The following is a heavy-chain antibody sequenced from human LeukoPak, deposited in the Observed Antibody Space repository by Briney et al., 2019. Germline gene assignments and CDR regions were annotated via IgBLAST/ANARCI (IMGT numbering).Heavy chain of an antibody. V-gene: IGHV4-4*09. D-gene: IGHD2-2*01. CDR2: IYVTGT. Sequence: SETLSLTCTVPGGSIGTYYWSWIRQSPGKGLEWIGYIYVTGTRYNPYLQSRVTISVDRSRNQFFLKMSSVTAADTAVYYCARADGKVQAAGMPFDYWGQGTLVTVSS. CDR1: GGSIGTYY. CDR3: ARADGKVQAAGMPFDY. J-gene: IGHJ4*02.